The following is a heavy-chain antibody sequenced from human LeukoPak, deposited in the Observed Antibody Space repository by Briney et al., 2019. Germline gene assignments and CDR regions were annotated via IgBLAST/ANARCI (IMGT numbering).Heavy chain of an antibody. CDR1: GGSFSGYY. J-gene: IGHJ5*02. CDR3: ARAPLAKWLAVKYNWFDP. D-gene: IGHD6-19*01. Sequence: PSETLSLTCAVYGGSFSGYYWSWIRQPPGKGLEWIGEINHSGSTNYNPSLKSRVTISVDTSKNQFSLKLSSVTAADTAVYYCARAPLAKWLAVKYNWFDPWGQGTLVTVSS. V-gene: IGHV4-34*01. CDR2: INHSGST.